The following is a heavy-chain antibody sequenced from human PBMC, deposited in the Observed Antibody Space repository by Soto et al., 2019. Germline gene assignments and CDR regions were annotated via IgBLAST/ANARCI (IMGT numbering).Heavy chain of an antibody. CDR2: IWYDGSNK. Sequence: VGSLRLSCAASGFSFSDFGMHWVRQAPGKGLEWVAIIWYDGSNKYYADSVKGRFTISRDNPKNTVFLHMTSLGAEDTAMYYCAAGEPHHFRGQGTLVTVS. CDR1: GFSFSDFG. V-gene: IGHV3-33*01. D-gene: IGHD3-10*01. J-gene: IGHJ4*02. CDR3: AAGEPHHF.